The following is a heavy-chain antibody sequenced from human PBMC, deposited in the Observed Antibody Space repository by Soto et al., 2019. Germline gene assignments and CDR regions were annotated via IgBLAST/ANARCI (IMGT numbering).Heavy chain of an antibody. J-gene: IGHJ6*02. Sequence: PGGSLRLSCVGSGFTFSTYSINWVRQAPGKGLEWVSSISSRSDIYYADSVKGRFTISGDNAKNSVSLQMNSLRAEDTAVYYCAREYTAWPLAYGLDVWGQGTTVTVSS. D-gene: IGHD2-2*02. V-gene: IGHV3-21*01. CDR1: GFTFSTYS. CDR2: ISSRSDI. CDR3: AREYTAWPLAYGLDV.